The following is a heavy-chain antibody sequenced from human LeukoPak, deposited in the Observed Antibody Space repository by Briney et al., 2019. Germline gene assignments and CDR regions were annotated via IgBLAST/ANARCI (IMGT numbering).Heavy chain of an antibody. D-gene: IGHD3-3*01. V-gene: IGHV1-46*01. CDR2: INPSGGST. Sequence: ASVKVSCKASGYTFTSYYMHWVRQAPGQGLEWMGIINPSGGSTSYAQKFQGRVTMTRDMSTSTVYMELSSLRSEDTAVYYCARAGGGDFWSGYGAFDIWGQGTMVTVSS. CDR1: GYTFTSYY. J-gene: IGHJ3*02. CDR3: ARAGGGDFWSGYGAFDI.